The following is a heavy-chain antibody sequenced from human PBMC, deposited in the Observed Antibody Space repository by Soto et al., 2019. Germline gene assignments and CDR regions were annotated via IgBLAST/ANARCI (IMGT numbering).Heavy chain of an antibody. J-gene: IGHJ4*02. V-gene: IGHV1-69*02. CDR2: VTPIVNMS. CDR3: ASSYGSGYRAFDY. CDR1: GDTFNFYS. D-gene: IGHD3-10*01. Sequence: QVQLVQSGAEVKRPGSSVKDSCKASGDTFNFYSINWLRQAPGLGLEWMVRVTPIVNMSNYAQKFQGRVKMTADKSTSTAYMELSILRSEHTAIYYCASSYGSGYRAFDYWGQGALVTVSS.